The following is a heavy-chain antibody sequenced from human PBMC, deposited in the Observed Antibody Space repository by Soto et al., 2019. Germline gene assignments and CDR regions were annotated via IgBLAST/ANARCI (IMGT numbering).Heavy chain of an antibody. Sequence: PGGFLRLACAASGFTFSSYGMHWVRQAPGKGLEWVAVISYDGSNKYYADSVKGRFTISRDNSKNTLYLQMNSLRAEDTAVYYCAKDGVVVAATPASPWGQGTMVTVSS. CDR1: GFTFSSYG. CDR2: ISYDGSNK. J-gene: IGHJ3*01. CDR3: AKDGVVVAATPASP. D-gene: IGHD2-15*01. V-gene: IGHV3-30*18.